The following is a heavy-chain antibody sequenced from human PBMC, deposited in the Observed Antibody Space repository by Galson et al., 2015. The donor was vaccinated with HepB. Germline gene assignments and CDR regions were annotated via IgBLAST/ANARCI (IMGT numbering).Heavy chain of an antibody. D-gene: IGHD3/OR15-3a*01. Sequence: SVKVSCKASGGTFSGHLISWVRQAPGQGLEWMGGIIPMYATTNYGRNFQDRVTITADDSTSTTYTDLSSLRSEDTATYFCARVDQMCDLDSWGQGTLVTVSS. V-gene: IGHV1-69*13. CDR1: GGTFSGHL. CDR2: IIPMYATT. J-gene: IGHJ4*02. CDR3: ARVDQMCDLDS.